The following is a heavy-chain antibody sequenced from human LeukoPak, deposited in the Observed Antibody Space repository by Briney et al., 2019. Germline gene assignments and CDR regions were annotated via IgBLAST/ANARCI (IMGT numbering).Heavy chain of an antibody. CDR3: ARPSTMIVVDVVFDY. J-gene: IGHJ4*02. CDR2: MSAYNGNT. D-gene: IGHD3-22*01. V-gene: IGHV1-18*01. CDR1: GYTFTSYG. Sequence: ASVKVSCKASGYTFTSYGISWVRQAPGQGLEWMGWMSAYNGNTNYAQKLQGRVTMTTDTSTSTAYMELRSLRSDDTAVYCCARPSTMIVVDVVFDYWGQGTLVTVSS.